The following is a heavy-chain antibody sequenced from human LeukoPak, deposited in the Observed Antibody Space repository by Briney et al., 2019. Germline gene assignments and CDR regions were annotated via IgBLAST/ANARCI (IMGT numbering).Heavy chain of an antibody. D-gene: IGHD2-21*02. CDR3: ATDVVVTAHQDAFDI. Sequence: CRSLSCSASECAVSSYEMNWVGQGPGKGMEWVSYISSSGSTIYYADSVKGRFTISRDNAKNSLYLQMNSLRAEDTAVYYCATDVVVTAHQDAFDIWGQGTMVTVSS. CDR1: ECAVSSYE. CDR2: ISSSGSTI. J-gene: IGHJ3*02. V-gene: IGHV3-48*03.